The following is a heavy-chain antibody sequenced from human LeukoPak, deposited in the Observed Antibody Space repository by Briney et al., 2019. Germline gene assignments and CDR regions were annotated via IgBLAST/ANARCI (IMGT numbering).Heavy chain of an antibody. CDR2: IYYSGST. J-gene: IGHJ4*02. CDR1: GGSISSSSYY. CDR3: ARRPYTSGWYYYFGY. V-gene: IGHV4-39*01. Sequence: SETLSLTCTVSGGSISSSSYYWGWIRQPPGKGLEWIVGIYYSGSTYYNPSLKKRVTISVDTSKTQFSLRLSSVTAADTAVYYCARRPYTSGWYYYFGYWGQGTLVTVSS. D-gene: IGHD6-19*01.